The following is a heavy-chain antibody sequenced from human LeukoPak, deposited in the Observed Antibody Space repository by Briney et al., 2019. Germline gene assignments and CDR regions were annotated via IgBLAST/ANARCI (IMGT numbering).Heavy chain of an antibody. J-gene: IGHJ6*03. CDR3: ARIQGYSSGWYLGEYYYYYMDV. CDR2: IFYSGST. V-gene: IGHV4-39*07. D-gene: IGHD6-19*01. Sequence: SETLSLTCTVSSGSISTSNYYWGWVRQPPGKALEWIGNIFYSGSTYYSPSLKSRVTISVDTSKNQFSLKLSSVTAADTAVYYCARIQGYSSGWYLGEYYYYYMDVWGKGTTVTVSS. CDR1: SGSISTSNYY.